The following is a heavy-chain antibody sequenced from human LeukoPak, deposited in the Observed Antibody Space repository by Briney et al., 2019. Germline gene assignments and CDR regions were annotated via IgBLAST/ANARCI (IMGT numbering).Heavy chain of an antibody. CDR2: IYSGGST. D-gene: IGHD1-26*01. Sequence: GGSLRLSCAVSRFTVSGKYMNWVRQAPGTGLEWVSVIYSGGSTYYVDSVKGRFTISRDNSKNTLYLQMNSLRAEDTAVYYCARGSTPYSGSYIDYWGQGTLVTVSS. CDR1: RFTVSGKY. V-gene: IGHV3-53*01. J-gene: IGHJ4*02. CDR3: ARGSTPYSGSYIDY.